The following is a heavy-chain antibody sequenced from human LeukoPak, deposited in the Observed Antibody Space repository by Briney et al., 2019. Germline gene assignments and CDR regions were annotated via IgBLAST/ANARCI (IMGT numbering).Heavy chain of an antibody. J-gene: IGHJ4*02. CDR2: IKQDGSEK. Sequence: GGSLRLSCAASGFTFSSYWMSWVRQAPGKGLEWVANIKQDGSEKRYVDPVKGRFTISRDNAKNSLYLQMNSLRAEDTAVYYCARAPATNEWRCMDYWGQGTLVTVSS. CDR3: ARAPATNEWRCMDY. CDR1: GFTFSSYW. V-gene: IGHV3-7*01. D-gene: IGHD2-8*02.